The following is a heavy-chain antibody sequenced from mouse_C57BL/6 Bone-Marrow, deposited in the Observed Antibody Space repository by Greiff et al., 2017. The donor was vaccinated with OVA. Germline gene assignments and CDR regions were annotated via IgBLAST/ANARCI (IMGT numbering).Heavy chain of an antibody. CDR3: ARRVLLFYFEH. CDR1: GFTFSDYY. Sequence: DVKLVESGGGLVQPGGSLKLSCAASGFTFSDYYMYWVRQTPEKRLEWVAYISNGGGSTYYPDTVKGRFTISRDNAKNTLYLQMSRLKSEDTAMYYCARRVLLFYFEHWRQGTTLTVPS. V-gene: IGHV5-12*01. J-gene: IGHJ2*01. CDR2: ISNGGGST. D-gene: IGHD2-12*01.